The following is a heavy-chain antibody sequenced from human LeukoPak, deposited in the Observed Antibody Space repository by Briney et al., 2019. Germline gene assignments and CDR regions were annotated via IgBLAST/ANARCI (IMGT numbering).Heavy chain of an antibody. CDR2: IYYSGST. CDR1: GGSISSYY. D-gene: IGHD6-13*01. J-gene: IGHJ4*02. CDR3: ARGVQQLENFDY. V-gene: IGHV4-59*01. Sequence: SETLSLTCTVSGGSISSYYCSWIRQPPGKGLEWIGYIYYSGSTNYNPSLKSRVTISVDTSKNQFSLKLSSVTAADTAVYYCARGVQQLENFDYWGQGTLVTVSS.